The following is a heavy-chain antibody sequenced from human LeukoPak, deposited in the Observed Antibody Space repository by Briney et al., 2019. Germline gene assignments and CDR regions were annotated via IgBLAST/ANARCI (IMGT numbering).Heavy chain of an antibody. J-gene: IGHJ6*03. CDR1: GGSISSSSYY. CDR2: IYYSGST. Sequence: SETLSLTCTVSGGSISSSSYYWGWIRQPPGKGLEWIGSIYYSGSTYYNPSLKSRVTISVDRSKNQFSLKLSSVTAADTAVYYCARAPYYDFWTHYMDVWGKGTTVTVSS. CDR3: ARAPYYDFWTHYMDV. V-gene: IGHV4-39*07. D-gene: IGHD3-3*01.